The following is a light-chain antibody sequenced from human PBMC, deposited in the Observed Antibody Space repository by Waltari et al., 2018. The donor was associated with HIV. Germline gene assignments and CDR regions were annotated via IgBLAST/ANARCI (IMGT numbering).Light chain of an antibody. Sequence: QSALTQPRSVSGSPGPSVTISCTGTSSDVGGFNFFSWYQQQPGKAPKLMIYDVTKRPSGVPDRFSGSKFDNTASLTISGLQADDEADYYCCSYAGSYTLVVFGGGTKLTVL. CDR2: DVT. V-gene: IGLV2-11*01. J-gene: IGLJ2*01. CDR3: CSYAGSYTLVV. CDR1: SSDVGGFNF.